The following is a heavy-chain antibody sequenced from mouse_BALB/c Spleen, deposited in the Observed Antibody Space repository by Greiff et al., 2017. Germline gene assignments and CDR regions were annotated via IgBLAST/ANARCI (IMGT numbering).Heavy chain of an antibody. J-gene: IGHJ4*01. CDR3: ARHELYAMDY. CDR1: GFTFSSYG. CDR2: ISSGGSYT. V-gene: IGHV5-6*01. Sequence: EVKLQESGGDLVKPGGSLKLSCAASGFTFSSYGMSWVRQTPDKRLEWVATISSGGSYTYYPDSVKGRFTISRDNAKNTLYLQMSSLKSEDTAMYYCARHELYAMDYWGQGTSVTVSA.